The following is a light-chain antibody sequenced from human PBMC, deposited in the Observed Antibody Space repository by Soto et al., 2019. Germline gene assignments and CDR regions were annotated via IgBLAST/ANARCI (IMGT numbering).Light chain of an antibody. Sequence: ALTQPASVSGSPGQSITISCTGTSSDVGGYEYVSWYQQYPGKAPKLMIYEVIDRPAGAPRRFSGSKSGNTASLTITGLQAEDEADYYCSSYRTGGSYVFGTGTKLTVL. CDR3: SSYRTGGSYV. CDR1: SSDVGGYEY. J-gene: IGLJ1*01. CDR2: EVI. V-gene: IGLV2-14*01.